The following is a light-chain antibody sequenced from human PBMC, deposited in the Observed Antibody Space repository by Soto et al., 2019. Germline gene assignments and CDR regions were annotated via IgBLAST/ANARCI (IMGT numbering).Light chain of an antibody. J-gene: IGKJ5*01. CDR2: TAS. Sequence: DIQMTQSPSSLSASVGDRVSITCRASQSISNYLNWYQQKPGKAPKLLIYTASSLQSGVPSRFSGSGSGTDFTLTISRLETEDFALYYCQHYVERSTITFGQGTRLEIK. CDR3: QHYVERSTIT. CDR1: QSISNY. V-gene: IGKV1-39*01.